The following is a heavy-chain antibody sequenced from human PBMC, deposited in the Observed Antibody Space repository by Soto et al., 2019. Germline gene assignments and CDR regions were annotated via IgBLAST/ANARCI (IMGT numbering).Heavy chain of an antibody. D-gene: IGHD3-3*01. CDR2: MSGYNGNT. J-gene: IGHJ5*02. CDR1: GYTFTSYG. V-gene: IGHV1-18*04. Sequence: VQVSCKASGYTFTSYGISWVRQAPGQGREWMGWMSGYNGNTKYEQKLQGRVTMTTDTSTSTAYMELRSLRSDDTAVYYCAISLQYDFWSGYFDNWFDPWGQGTLVTVSS. CDR3: AISLQYDFWSGYFDNWFDP.